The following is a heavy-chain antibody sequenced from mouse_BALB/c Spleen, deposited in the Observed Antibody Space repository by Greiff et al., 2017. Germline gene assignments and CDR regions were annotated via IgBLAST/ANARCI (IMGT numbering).Heavy chain of an antibody. J-gene: IGHJ2*01. Sequence: QVQLLQPGAELVMPGASVKMSCKASGYTFTDYWMHWVKQRPGQGLEWVGAIDTSDSYTSYNQKFKGKATLTVDESSSTAYMQLSSLTSEDSAVYDCARWGDFDYWGQGTTLTVSS. CDR3: ARWGDFDY. CDR2: IDTSDSYT. V-gene: IGHV1-69*01. CDR1: GYTFTDYW.